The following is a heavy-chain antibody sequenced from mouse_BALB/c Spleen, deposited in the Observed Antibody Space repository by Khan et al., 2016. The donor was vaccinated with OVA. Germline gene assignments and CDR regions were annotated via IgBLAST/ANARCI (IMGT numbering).Heavy chain of an antibody. V-gene: IGHV2-6-5*01. CDR3: AKDPPYYAMDY. J-gene: IGHJ4*01. Sequence: QVQLKESGPGLVAPSQSLSITCTVSGFSLTDYAVSWIRQPPGKGLVWLGVLWAGGSNYSNSALKSRLSISQHNSNSQVFLKMNRLQTNDTAMDYGAKDPPYYAMDYWGQGTSVTVSS. CDR1: GFSLTDYA. CDR2: LWAGGSN.